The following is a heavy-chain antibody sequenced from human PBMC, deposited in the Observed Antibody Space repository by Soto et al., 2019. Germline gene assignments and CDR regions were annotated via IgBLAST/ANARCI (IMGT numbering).Heavy chain of an antibody. CDR1: GFTFSSYA. V-gene: IGHV3-23*01. D-gene: IGHD3-3*01. Sequence: GGSLRLSCAASGFTFSSYAMSWVRQAPGKGLEWVSAISGSGGSTYYADSVKGRFTISRDNSKNTLYLQMNSLRAEDTAVYYRAKTDLRFSPRGWFDPWGQGPLVTVSS. CDR2: ISGSGGST. CDR3: AKTDLRFSPRGWFDP. J-gene: IGHJ5*02.